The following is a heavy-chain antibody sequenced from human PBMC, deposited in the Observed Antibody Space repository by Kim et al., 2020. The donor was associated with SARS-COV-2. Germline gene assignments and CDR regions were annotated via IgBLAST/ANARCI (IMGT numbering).Heavy chain of an antibody. J-gene: IGHJ4*02. CDR2: IYSGGTE. D-gene: IGHD4-17*01. Sequence: GGSLRLSCAASGFTVSSNFMSWVRQAPGKGLEWVSVIYSGGTERYAKSVKGRFTISRNYSKNTLYLQMNRLRVEDTAVYYCAREEDDFGANSGYFDYWGQGSLVTVSS. CDR3: AREEDDFGANSGYFDY. V-gene: IGHV3-66*01. CDR1: GFTVSSNF.